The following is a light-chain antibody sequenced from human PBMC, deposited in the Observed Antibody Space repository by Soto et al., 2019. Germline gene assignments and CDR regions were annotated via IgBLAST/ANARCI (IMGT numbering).Light chain of an antibody. CDR1: QGISSF. J-gene: IGKJ1*01. Sequence: IRMTQSPSSFSASTGARVTITCRASQGISSFLAWYQQKSGKAPKLLMYAASTLQIGVPSRVSGSGSGTDFTLTISSLQYADFATYYCQPYCLYPRPFGQGTKLEIK. CDR3: QPYCLYPRP. V-gene: IGKV1-8*01. CDR2: AAS.